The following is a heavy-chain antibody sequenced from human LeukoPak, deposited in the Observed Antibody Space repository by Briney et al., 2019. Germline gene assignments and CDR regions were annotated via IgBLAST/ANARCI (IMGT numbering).Heavy chain of an antibody. CDR3: AKDNVILTGYRHDNWLEP. J-gene: IGHJ5*02. CDR1: GFIFRNYA. Sequence: GGSLRLFCAASGFIFRNYAMTWVRQAPGKGLEWVSKISDPGDNKHYADSVKGRFTVSRDNSNNKMYLQMISLRVDETAVYYCAKDNVILTGYRHDNWLEPWGQGTLVTVSS. V-gene: IGHV3-23*01. CDR2: ISDPGDNK. D-gene: IGHD3-9*01.